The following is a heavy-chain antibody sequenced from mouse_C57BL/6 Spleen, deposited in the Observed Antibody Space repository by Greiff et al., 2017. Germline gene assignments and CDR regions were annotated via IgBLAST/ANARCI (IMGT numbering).Heavy chain of an antibody. D-gene: IGHD2-5*01. CDR2: IDPSDSYT. Sequence: VQLQQPGAELVMPGASVKLSCKASGYTFTSYWMHWVKQRPGQGLEWIGEIDPSDSYTNYNQKCKGKSTLTVDKSSSTAYMQLSSLTSEDAAVYYCARRYSNYFDYWGQGTTLTVSS. J-gene: IGHJ2*01. V-gene: IGHV1-69*01. CDR1: GYTFTSYW. CDR3: ARRYSNYFDY.